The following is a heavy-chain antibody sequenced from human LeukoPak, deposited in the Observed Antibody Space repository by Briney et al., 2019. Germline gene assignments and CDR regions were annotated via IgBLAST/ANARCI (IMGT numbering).Heavy chain of an antibody. D-gene: IGHD6-6*01. CDR2: IDHSGTFT. CDR1: RFTFSSYV. Sequence: PGGSLRLSCVASRFTFSSYVMGWVRQAPGKGLEWVSSIDHSGTFTYYADSVKGRFTISRDNSKSTLYLQMNSLRAEDTALYYCAKRSSSSFPPYFDYCGQGTLVTVSS. CDR3: AKRSSSSFPPYFDY. V-gene: IGHV3-23*01. J-gene: IGHJ4*02.